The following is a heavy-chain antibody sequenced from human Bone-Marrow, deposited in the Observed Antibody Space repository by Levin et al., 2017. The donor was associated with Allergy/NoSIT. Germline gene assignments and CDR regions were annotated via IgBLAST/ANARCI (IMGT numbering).Heavy chain of an antibody. J-gene: IGHJ3*01. CDR1: RGTLNTYS. CDR3: AGDPRQTTYGEAFDV. V-gene: IGHV1-69*10. D-gene: IGHD4-11*01. CDR2: VVPFLGQA. Sequence: WASVKVSCKASRGTLNTYSISWVRQAPGQGLEWMGRVVPFLGQATYAQKFQGKVTITADRVTGTSYMEMNSLKSDDTAVFYCAGDPRQTTYGEAFDVWGQGTAVTVSS.